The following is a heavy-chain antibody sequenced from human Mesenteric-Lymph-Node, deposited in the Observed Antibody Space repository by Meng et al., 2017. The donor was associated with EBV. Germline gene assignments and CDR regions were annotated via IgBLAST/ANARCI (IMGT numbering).Heavy chain of an antibody. CDR1: GGSLRGYY. Sequence: QVQVKQWGAGLLQPSETLSLTGGVYGGSLRGYYWNWIRQPPGKGLEWIGDINHGGSTSYNPSLKSRVTISVDTSKNEFSLKMTSVTAADTAVYYCARDRHFDPWGQGTLVTVSS. V-gene: IGHV4-34*01. J-gene: IGHJ5*02. CDR2: INHGGST. CDR3: ARDRHFDP.